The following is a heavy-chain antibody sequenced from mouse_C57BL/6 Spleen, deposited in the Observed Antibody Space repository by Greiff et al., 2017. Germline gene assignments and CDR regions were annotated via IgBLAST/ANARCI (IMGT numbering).Heavy chain of an antibody. V-gene: IGHV1-69*01. Sequence: QVQLQQPGAELVMPGASVKLSCKASGYTFTSYWMHWVKQRPGQGLEWIGEIDPSDSYTNYNQKFKGKSTLTVDKSSSTAYMQLSRLTSEDSAVYYCARKQLRLPRVYAMDYGGQGTSVTVSS. D-gene: IGHD3-2*02. CDR2: IDPSDSYT. J-gene: IGHJ4*01. CDR1: GYTFTSYW. CDR3: ARKQLRLPRVYAMDY.